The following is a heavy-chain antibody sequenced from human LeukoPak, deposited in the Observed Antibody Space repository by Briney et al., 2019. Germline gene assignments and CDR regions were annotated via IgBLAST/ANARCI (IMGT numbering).Heavy chain of an antibody. V-gene: IGHV4-59*10. J-gene: IGHJ5*02. CDR2: IYTSGST. D-gene: IGHD3-22*01. Sequence: SETLSLTCAVYGGSFSGYYWSWIRQPAGKGLEWIGRIYTSGSTNYNPSLKSRVTMSVDTSKNQFSLKLSSVTAADTAVYYCARVYYYDSSGYHWFDPWGQGTLVTVSS. CDR3: ARVYYYDSSGYHWFDP. CDR1: GGSFSGYY.